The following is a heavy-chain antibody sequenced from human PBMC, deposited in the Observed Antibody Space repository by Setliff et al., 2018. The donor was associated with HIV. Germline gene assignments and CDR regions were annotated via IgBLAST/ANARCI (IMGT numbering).Heavy chain of an antibody. V-gene: IGHV4-59*08. CDR3: ARLGRSSTGPL. D-gene: IGHD2-2*01. J-gene: IGHJ4*02. CDR1: GGSISSYS. Sequence: SETLSLTCTVSGGSISSYSWSWIRQSPGKGLEWIAFIFYTGNTKYNPSLRSRVSMSVDTSNNQFSLNLTSVTAADTAVYYCARLGRSSTGPLWGQGTLVTVSS. CDR2: IFYTGNT.